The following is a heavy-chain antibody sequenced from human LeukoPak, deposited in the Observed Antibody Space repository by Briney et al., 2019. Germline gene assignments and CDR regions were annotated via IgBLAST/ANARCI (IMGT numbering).Heavy chain of an antibody. D-gene: IGHD4-17*01. Sequence: GGSLRLSCAASGFTFSSYAMNWVRLAPGKGLEWVAIISGRADRTDYADSVKGRFTISRDNSKNILYLQMNSLRVEDTAVYYCARDSARSADYGDYLGDWGQGTLVTVSS. CDR3: ARDSARSADYGDYLGD. CDR1: GFTFSSYA. V-gene: IGHV3-23*01. CDR2: ISGRADRT. J-gene: IGHJ4*02.